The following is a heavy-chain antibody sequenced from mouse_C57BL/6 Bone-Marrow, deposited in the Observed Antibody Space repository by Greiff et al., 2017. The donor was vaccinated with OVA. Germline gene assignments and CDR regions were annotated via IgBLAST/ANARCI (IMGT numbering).Heavy chain of an antibody. J-gene: IGHJ1*03. CDR1: GYTFTDYY. Sequence: QVQLQQSGAELVRPGASVKLSCKASGYTFTDYYINWVKQRPGQGLEWIARIYSGSGNTYYNEKFKGKATLTAEKSSSTAYMQLSSLTSEDSAVYFCAREIYYGNFDVWGTGTTVTVSS. CDR2: IYSGSGNT. CDR3: AREIYYGNFDV. V-gene: IGHV1-76*01. D-gene: IGHD2-1*01.